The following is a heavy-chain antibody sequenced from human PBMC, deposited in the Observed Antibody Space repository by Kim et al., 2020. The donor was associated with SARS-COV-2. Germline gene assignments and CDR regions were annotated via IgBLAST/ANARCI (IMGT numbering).Heavy chain of an antibody. J-gene: IGHJ4*02. Sequence: ASVKVSCKASGYTLNQLSIHWVRQAPGKGLEWMADFDPEDDETGYAQKFQGRLTMTEDTSTDTAYMDLSGLTSEDTAVYFCAALAVAGGGAFDHWGRGTLVTVSP. CDR3: AALAVAGGGAFDH. CDR1: GYTLNQLS. V-gene: IGHV1-24*01. D-gene: IGHD6-19*01. CDR2: FDPEDDET.